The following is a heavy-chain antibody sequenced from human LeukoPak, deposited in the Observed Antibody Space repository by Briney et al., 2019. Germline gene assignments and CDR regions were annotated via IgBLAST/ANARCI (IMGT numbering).Heavy chain of an antibody. CDR1: GLTFSSYW. CDR3: ASRDGYNYDAFDI. Sequence: GGSLGLSCAASGLTFSSYWMSWVRQAPGKGLEWVANIKQDGSEKYYVDSVKGRFTISRDNAKNSLYLQMNSLRAEDTAVYYCASRDGYNYDAFDIWGQGTMVTVSS. CDR2: IKQDGSEK. J-gene: IGHJ3*02. D-gene: IGHD5-24*01. V-gene: IGHV3-7*01.